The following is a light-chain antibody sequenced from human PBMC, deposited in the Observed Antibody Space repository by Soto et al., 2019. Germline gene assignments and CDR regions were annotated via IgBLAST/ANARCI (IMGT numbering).Light chain of an antibody. V-gene: IGKV3-11*01. CDR2: DAS. CDR1: QSVSSY. J-gene: IGKJ5*01. Sequence: EIGLTQSPSTLSFSPGERATLACRASQSVSSYLAWYQQKPGQAPRLLIYDASNRATGIPARFSGSGSGTDFTLTISSLEPEDFAVYYCQQRSNWPITFGQGTRLEI. CDR3: QQRSNWPIT.